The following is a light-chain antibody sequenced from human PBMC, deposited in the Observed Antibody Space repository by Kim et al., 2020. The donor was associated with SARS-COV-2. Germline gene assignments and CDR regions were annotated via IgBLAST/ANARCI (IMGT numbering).Light chain of an antibody. J-gene: IGKJ5*01. CDR2: DAS. V-gene: IGKV1-13*02. CDR1: QGISSA. CDR3: QQFNSYPQGIT. Sequence: VGDRVPITCRASQGISSALAWYQQKPGKAPKLLIYDASSLESGVPSRFSGSGSGTDFTLTISSLQPEDFATYYCQQFNSYPQGITFGQGTRLEIK.